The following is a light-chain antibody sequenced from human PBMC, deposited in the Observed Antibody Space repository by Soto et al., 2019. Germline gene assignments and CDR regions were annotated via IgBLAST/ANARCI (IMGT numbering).Light chain of an antibody. CDR2: ATS. Sequence: DIKLTQSPPSLSASVGDRVTITCRANQDIDNFLAWYQQKPGKAPESLIYATSTLQSGAPSGFSGSRSGTEFTLTISSLQPQDSATYYCQQYSSYPITFGQGTRLDIK. CDR3: QQYSSYPIT. V-gene: IGKV1-16*01. J-gene: IGKJ5*01. CDR1: QDIDNF.